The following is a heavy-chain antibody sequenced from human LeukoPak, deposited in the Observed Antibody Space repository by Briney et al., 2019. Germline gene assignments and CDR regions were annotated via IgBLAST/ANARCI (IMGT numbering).Heavy chain of an antibody. Sequence: GGSLRLSCAASGFTFRTYEVNWVRRAPGKGLEWVSYISSSGITIYYADSVKGRFTISRDTVKNSLYLQMKSLRAEDTAVYYCAREQNRIAAAGLFDYWGQGTLVTVSS. D-gene: IGHD6-13*01. CDR2: ISSSGITI. V-gene: IGHV3-48*03. CDR3: AREQNRIAAAGLFDY. J-gene: IGHJ4*02. CDR1: GFTFRTYE.